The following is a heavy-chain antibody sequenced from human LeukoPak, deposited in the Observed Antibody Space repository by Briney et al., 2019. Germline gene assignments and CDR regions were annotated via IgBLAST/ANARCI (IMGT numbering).Heavy chain of an antibody. D-gene: IGHD3-10*02. V-gene: IGHV3-7*01. J-gene: IGHJ4*02. CDR1: GFTFSSYW. Sequence: PGGSLRLSCAASGFTFSSYWMTWVRQAPGKGLEWVANIKQDGSDKYYVDSVKGRFTISSGSAKNSLFLQMNSLRAEGTAVYYCARVSALFGLPVHFDYWGQGTLVTVSS. CDR3: ARVSALFGLPVHFDY. CDR2: IKQDGSDK.